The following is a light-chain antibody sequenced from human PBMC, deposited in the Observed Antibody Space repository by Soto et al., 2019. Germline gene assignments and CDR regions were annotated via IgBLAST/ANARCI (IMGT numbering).Light chain of an antibody. CDR3: AAWDDNLSGWV. J-gene: IGLJ3*02. Sequence: QSALTQPASVSGSPGQSITISCTGTSSDVGGYNYVSWYQQHPGKAPKLMIYEVSNRPSGVPGRFSVSKSGTSASLAISGLRSEDEADYYCAAWDDNLSGWVFGGGTKVTVL. CDR1: SSDVGGYNY. CDR2: EVS. V-gene: IGLV2-14*01.